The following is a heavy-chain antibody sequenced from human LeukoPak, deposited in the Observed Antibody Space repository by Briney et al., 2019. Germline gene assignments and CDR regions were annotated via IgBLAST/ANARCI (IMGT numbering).Heavy chain of an antibody. V-gene: IGHV1-2*02. J-gene: IGHJ6*03. CDR2: INPNSGGT. CDR1: GYTFTGYY. CDR3: ARTPHCSSTSCYDYFDYYYYMDV. D-gene: IGHD2-2*01. Sequence: ASVKVSCKASGYTFTGYYMHWVRQAPGQGLEWMGWINPNSGGTNYAQKFQGRVTMTRDTSISTAYMELSRLRSDDTAVYYCARTPHCSSTSCYDYFDYYYYMDVWGKGTTVTVSS.